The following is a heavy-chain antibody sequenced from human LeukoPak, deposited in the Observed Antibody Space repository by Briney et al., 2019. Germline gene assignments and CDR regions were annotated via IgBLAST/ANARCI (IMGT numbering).Heavy chain of an antibody. J-gene: IGHJ4*02. Sequence: PGGSLRLSCAASGFTFSSYAMGWVRQAPGKGLEWVSVISGSGGSTYYADSVKGRFTISRDNSKNTLYLEVISLTADDTAVYYCAKDDAWLRFGEWSQGTLVTVSS. CDR3: AKDDAWLRFGE. V-gene: IGHV3-23*01. CDR1: GFTFSSYA. CDR2: ISGSGGST. D-gene: IGHD3-10*01.